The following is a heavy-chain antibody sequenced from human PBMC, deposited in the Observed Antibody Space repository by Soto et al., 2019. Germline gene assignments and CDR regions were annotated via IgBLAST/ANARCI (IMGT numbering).Heavy chain of an antibody. Sequence: VQLQESGPGLVKPSQTLSLTCTVSGGSISSGGTGSYWTWIRQLPGKGLEWIGYIYYTGNTYYTXSXKXXPTISIDTSENQFSLKLTSVTAADTAVYFCASGHDAYKVRYWGQGTLVTVSS. V-gene: IGHV4-31*01. D-gene: IGHD1-1*01. CDR1: GGSISSGGTGSY. J-gene: IGHJ4*02. CDR2: IYYTGNT. CDR3: ASGHDAYKVRY.